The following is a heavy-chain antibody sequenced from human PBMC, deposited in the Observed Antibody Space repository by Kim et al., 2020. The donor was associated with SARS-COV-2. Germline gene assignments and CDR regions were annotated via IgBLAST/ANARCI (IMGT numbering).Heavy chain of an antibody. J-gene: IGHJ4*02. CDR3: TRGHPPRD. CDR2: FYYSGST. Sequence: SETLSLTCTVSGDSIRGSDTYWSWIRQHPGKGLEWIGYFYYSGSTYYNPSLKSRLAISVDTSKNQFSLRLSSVTAADAAVYFCTRGHPPRDWGQGTLVTVSS. V-gene: IGHV4-31*03. CDR1: GDSIRGSDTY.